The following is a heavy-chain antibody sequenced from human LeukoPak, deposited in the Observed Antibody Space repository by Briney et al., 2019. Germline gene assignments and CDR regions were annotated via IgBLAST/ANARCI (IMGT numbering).Heavy chain of an antibody. CDR1: GYTFTGYY. CDR3: ARGRDYDFWSGTGDY. V-gene: IGHV1-2*02. Sequence: ASVKVSCKASGYTFTGYYVHWVRQAPGQGLEWMGWINPNSGGTNFAQNFQGRVTMTRDTSISTAYMELNRLRSDDTAVYYCARGRDYDFWSGTGDYWGQGTLVTVSS. CDR2: INPNSGGT. D-gene: IGHD3-3*01. J-gene: IGHJ4*02.